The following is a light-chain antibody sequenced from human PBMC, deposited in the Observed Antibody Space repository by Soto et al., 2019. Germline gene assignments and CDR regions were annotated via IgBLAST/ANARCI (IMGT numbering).Light chain of an antibody. CDR3: FSYTSSALWV. Sequence: QSALTQPASVSGSPGQSITISCTGTSSDIGAYNYVSWCQQHPGKAPKLMIYEVSNRPSGVSNRFSGSKSGNTASLTISGLQAADEANYYCFSYTSSALWVFGGGTKLTVL. CDR1: SSDIGAYNY. V-gene: IGLV2-14*01. J-gene: IGLJ3*02. CDR2: EVS.